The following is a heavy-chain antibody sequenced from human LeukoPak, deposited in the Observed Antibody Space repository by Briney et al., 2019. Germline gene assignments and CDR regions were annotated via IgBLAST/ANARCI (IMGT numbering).Heavy chain of an antibody. CDR1: GYTFTSYG. Sequence: ASVKVSCKASGYTFTSYGISWVRQAPGQGLEWMGWISAYNGNTNYAQKLQGRVTMTTDTSTSTAYMELRSLRSDDTAVYYCARTWGIAVAGMNWYFDLWGRGTLVTVSS. V-gene: IGHV1-18*01. CDR2: ISAYNGNT. J-gene: IGHJ2*01. CDR3: ARTWGIAVAGMNWYFDL. D-gene: IGHD6-19*01.